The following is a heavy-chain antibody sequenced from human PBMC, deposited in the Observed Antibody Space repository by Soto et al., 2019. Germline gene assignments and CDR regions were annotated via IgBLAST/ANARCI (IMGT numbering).Heavy chain of an antibody. CDR3: ARPLATTVTTDGMDV. Sequence: QVQLVESGGGVVQPRRSLSLSCAASGFTFSSYCMHWVRQAPGKGLEWVAVIWYDGSNKYYAYSVKGRFTISRDNSMNTLYLQMNRLRAEDTAVYYCARPLATTVTTDGMDVWGHGTTVTVSS. V-gene: IGHV3-33*01. D-gene: IGHD4-17*01. J-gene: IGHJ6*02. CDR2: IWYDGSNK. CDR1: GFTFSSYC.